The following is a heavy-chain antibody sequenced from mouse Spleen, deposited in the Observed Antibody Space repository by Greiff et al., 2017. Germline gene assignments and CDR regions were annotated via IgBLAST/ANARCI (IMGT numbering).Heavy chain of an antibody. CDR2: IWSGGST. CDR1: GFSLTSYG. CDR3: ARGDYYGRDWYFDV. D-gene: IGHD2-1*01. V-gene: IGHV2-2*02. Sequence: VHLVESGPGLVQPSQSLSITCTVSGFSLTSYGVHWVRQSPGKGLEWLGVIWSGGSTDYNAAFISRLSISKDNSKSQVFFKMNSLQANDTAIYYCARGDYYGRDWYFDVWGAGTTVTVSS. J-gene: IGHJ1*01.